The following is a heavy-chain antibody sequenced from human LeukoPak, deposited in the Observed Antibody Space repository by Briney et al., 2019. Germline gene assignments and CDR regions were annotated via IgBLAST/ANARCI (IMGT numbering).Heavy chain of an antibody. J-gene: IGHJ5*02. V-gene: IGHV1-69*02. CDR2: IIPILGIA. D-gene: IGHD4-23*01. CDR1: GGTFSSYT. Sequence: GSSVKVSCKASGGTFSSYTISWVRQAPGQGLEWRGRIIPILGIANYAQKLQGRVTITADKSTSTAYMELSSLRSEETAVYYCASSLPTVHYGGNSGWFDPWGQGTLVTVSS. CDR3: ASSLPTVHYGGNSGWFDP.